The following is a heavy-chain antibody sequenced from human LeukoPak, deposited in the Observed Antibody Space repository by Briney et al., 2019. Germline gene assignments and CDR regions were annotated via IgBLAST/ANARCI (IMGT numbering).Heavy chain of an antibody. V-gene: IGHV3-30*04. Sequence: PGGSLRLSCVVSGFTFSSYAMHWVRQAPGKGLDWVAVVAFDGKNKYYADPVKGRFTISRDNSGNTLSLQMNSLRVEDTALYYCARQGCSAGSCYLDCWGQGILVTVSS. D-gene: IGHD2-15*01. CDR1: GFTFSSYA. J-gene: IGHJ4*02. CDR3: ARQGCSAGSCYLDC. CDR2: VAFDGKNK.